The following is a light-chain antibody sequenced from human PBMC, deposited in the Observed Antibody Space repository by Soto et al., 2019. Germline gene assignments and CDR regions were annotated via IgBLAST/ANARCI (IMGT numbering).Light chain of an antibody. CDR3: QVWDSGSAHVV. CDR1: NIGSKG. Sequence: SYELTQPPSVSVAPGKTASISCGGNNIGSKGVHWYQQKPGQAPVLVIYSDTDLPPVIPGRFSGSSSANLATLTISRVEAGDEADYYCQVWDSGSAHVVFGGGTQLTVL. CDR2: SDT. V-gene: IGLV3-21*04. J-gene: IGLJ2*01.